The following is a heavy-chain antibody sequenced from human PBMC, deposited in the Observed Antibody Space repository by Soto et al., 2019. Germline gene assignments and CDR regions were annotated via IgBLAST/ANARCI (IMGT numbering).Heavy chain of an antibody. CDR1: GGTFSSYT. D-gene: IGHD2-2*02. CDR2: IIPILGIA. CDR3: XXXXXXXTSCYRDY. V-gene: IGHV1-69*02. J-gene: IGHJ4*02. Sequence: QVQLVQSGAEVKKPGSSVKVSCKASGGTFSSYTISWVRQAPGQGLEWMGRIIPILGIANYAQKFQGRVTXXXXXXXXXXXXXXXXXXXXXXXXXXFXXXXXXXTSCYRDYWGQGTLVTVSS.